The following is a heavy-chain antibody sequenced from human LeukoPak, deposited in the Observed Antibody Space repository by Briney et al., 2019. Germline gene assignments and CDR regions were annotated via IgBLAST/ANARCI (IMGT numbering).Heavy chain of an antibody. Sequence: PGGSLRLSCAASGFTFSDYSMHWVRQAPGKGLECASCISSTSSYIYYADSVRGRFTISRDTAKTSLYLQMTSMRAEDPAVYYCARGQLWQTGWFDPWGQGTLVTVSS. V-gene: IGHV3-21*01. CDR3: ARGQLWQTGWFDP. CDR2: ISSTSSYI. J-gene: IGHJ5*02. D-gene: IGHD5-18*01. CDR1: GFTFSDYS.